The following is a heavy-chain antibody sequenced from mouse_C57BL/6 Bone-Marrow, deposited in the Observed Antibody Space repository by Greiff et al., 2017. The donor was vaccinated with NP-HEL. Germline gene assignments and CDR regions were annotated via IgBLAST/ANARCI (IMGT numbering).Heavy chain of an antibody. CDR3: ARSIYYDYDGYYFDY. D-gene: IGHD2-4*01. Sequence: VQLQQPGAELVKPGASVKMSCKASGYTFTSYWITWVKQRPGQGLEWIGDIYPGSGSTNYNEKFKSKATLTVDTSSSTAYMQLSSLTSEDSAVYYCARSIYYDYDGYYFDYWGQGTTLTVSS. V-gene: IGHV1-55*01. CDR1: GYTFTSYW. J-gene: IGHJ2*01. CDR2: IYPGSGST.